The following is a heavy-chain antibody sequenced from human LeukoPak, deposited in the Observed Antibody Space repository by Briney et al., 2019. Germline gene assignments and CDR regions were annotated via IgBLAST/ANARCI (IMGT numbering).Heavy chain of an antibody. CDR1: GFTFSSYR. CDR2: ISSSSSTI. Sequence: PGGSLRLSCAASGFTFSSYRMNWVRQAPGKGLEWVSYISSSSSTIYYADSVKGRFTISRDNAKNSLYLQMNSLRAEDTAVYYCARDGVDWNLDYWGQGTLVTVSS. V-gene: IGHV3-48*01. J-gene: IGHJ4*02. CDR3: ARDGVDWNLDY. D-gene: IGHD3-3*01.